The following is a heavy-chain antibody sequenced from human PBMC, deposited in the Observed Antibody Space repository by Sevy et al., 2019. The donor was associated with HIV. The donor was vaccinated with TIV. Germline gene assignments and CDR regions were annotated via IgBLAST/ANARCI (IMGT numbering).Heavy chain of an antibody. Sequence: ASVKVSCKASGGTFSSYAISWVRRAPGQGLEWMGGIIPIFGTANYAQKFQGRVPITADESTSTAYMELSSLRSEDTAVYYCARVGHYYGSGSYYRFDYWGQGTLVTVSS. CDR3: ARVGHYYGSGSYYRFDY. D-gene: IGHD3-10*01. CDR2: IIPIFGTA. CDR1: GGTFSSYA. V-gene: IGHV1-69*13. J-gene: IGHJ4*02.